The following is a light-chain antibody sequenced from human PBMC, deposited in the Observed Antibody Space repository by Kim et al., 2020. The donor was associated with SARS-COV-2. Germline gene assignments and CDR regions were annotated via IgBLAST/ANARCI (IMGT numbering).Light chain of an antibody. Sequence: SSELTQDPAVSVALGQTVRITCQGDSLRSYYSSWYQQKPGQAPVLVIYGKNNRPSGIPDRFSGSSSGNTASLTITGAQAEDEADYYCNSRDSSGNHLEWVFGGGTQLTV. CDR3: NSRDSSGNHLEWV. CDR2: GKN. J-gene: IGLJ3*02. CDR1: SLRSYY. V-gene: IGLV3-19*01.